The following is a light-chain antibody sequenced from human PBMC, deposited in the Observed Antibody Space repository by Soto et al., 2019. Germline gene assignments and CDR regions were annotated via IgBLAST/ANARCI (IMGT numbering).Light chain of an antibody. CDR3: QQYDNWPYT. Sequence: EIVMTQSPATLSESPGERATLSCRATQSVSSNLAWYQQKPGQAPRLLIFDASTRPTGIPARFSGSGSGTEFTLTISSLQSEDFAVYYCQQYDNWPYTFGQGTRLETK. J-gene: IGKJ2*01. CDR1: QSVSSN. CDR2: DAS. V-gene: IGKV3-15*01.